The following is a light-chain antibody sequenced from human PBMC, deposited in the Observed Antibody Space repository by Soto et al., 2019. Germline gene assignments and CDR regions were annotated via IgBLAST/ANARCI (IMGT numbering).Light chain of an antibody. V-gene: IGKV3-15*01. CDR1: QSVGGS. J-gene: IGKJ2*01. CDR2: AAS. CDR3: QQYNNWPPT. Sequence: EIVMTQSPATLSVSPGERATLSCRASQSVGGSLAWYQQRPGQAPRLLIYAASARATGTPARFSGSGSGTEFTLTISGLQSEDFAVYSCQQYNNWPPTFGQGTKLDI.